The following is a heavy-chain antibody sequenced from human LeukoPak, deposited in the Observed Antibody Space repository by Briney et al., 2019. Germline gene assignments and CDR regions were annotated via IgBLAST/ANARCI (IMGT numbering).Heavy chain of an antibody. D-gene: IGHD5-12*01. J-gene: IGHJ4*02. V-gene: IGHV3-73*01. CDR3: TSLGGYPDY. CDR1: GFTSSGSA. Sequence: GGSLRLSCAASGFTSSGSAMHWVRQASGKWLEWVGRIRSKANSYATAYATSVKGRFTISRDDSKNTAYLQMNSLKTEDTAVYYCTSLGGYPDYWGQGTLVTVSS. CDR2: IRSKANSYAT.